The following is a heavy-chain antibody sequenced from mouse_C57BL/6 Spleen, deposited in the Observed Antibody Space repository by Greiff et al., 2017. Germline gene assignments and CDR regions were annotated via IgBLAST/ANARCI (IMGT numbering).Heavy chain of an antibody. V-gene: IGHV1-52*01. CDR1: GYTFTSYC. J-gene: IGHJ2*01. CDR2: IDPSDSET. CDR3: AKENRRRGYFDY. Sequence: VQLQQPGAELVRPGSSVKLSCKASGYTFTSYCMHWVKQRPIQGLEWIGNIDPSDSETHYNQKFKGKATLTVDTSSNTAYMQLSSLTSEDSAVYYCAKENRRRGYFDYWGQGTPLTVSS.